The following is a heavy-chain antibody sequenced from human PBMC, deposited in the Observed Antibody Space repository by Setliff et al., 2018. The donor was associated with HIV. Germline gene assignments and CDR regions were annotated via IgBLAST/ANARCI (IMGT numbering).Heavy chain of an antibody. D-gene: IGHD5-12*01. CDR3: ARGVIETDYDYVDIYYYNYMDV. CDR1: GGSITSGSYY. CDR2: IYISGST. Sequence: SETLSLTCTVSGGSITSGSYYWSWIRQPAGKGLEWIGHIYISGSTYYNPSLKSRVTISADTSKKHFSLRLTSVTAADTAVYFCARGVIETDYDYVDIYYYNYMDVWGKGTTVTVSS. V-gene: IGHV4-61*09. J-gene: IGHJ6*03.